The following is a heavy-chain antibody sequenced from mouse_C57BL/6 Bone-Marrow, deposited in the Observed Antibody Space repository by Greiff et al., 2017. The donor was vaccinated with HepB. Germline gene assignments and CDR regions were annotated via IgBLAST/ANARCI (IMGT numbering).Heavy chain of an antibody. D-gene: IGHD2-4*01. V-gene: IGHV10-1*01. Sequence: EVQLVESGGGLVQPKGSLKLSCAASGFSFNTYAMNWVRQAPGKGLEWVARIRSKSNNYATYYADSVKDRFNISRDDSESMLYLQMNNLKTEDTAMYYCVRHSYYDYLDYWGQGTTLTVSS. CDR2: IRSKSNNYAT. J-gene: IGHJ2*01. CDR3: VRHSYYDYLDY. CDR1: GFSFNTYA.